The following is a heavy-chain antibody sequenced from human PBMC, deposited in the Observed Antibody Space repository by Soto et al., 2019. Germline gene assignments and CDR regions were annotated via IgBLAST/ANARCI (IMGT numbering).Heavy chain of an antibody. CDR3: VRQGIGNLHGLGDV. Sequence: QVQLQQSGPGLVKPSETLSLTCSVSSGPSSSHNWGWIRQPPGRGLEWIGYVYSTGGTSYNPSLKSRVTISADTSTNHISRTLTSVTAADTAVYYCVRQGIGNLHGLGDVWGQGTTVRVSS. CDR2: VYSTGGT. CDR1: SGPSSSHN. V-gene: IGHV4-59*08. J-gene: IGHJ6*02. D-gene: IGHD1-1*01.